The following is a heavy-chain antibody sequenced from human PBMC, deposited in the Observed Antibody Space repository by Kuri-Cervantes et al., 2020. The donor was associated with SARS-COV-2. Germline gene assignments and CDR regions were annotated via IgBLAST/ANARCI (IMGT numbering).Heavy chain of an antibody. D-gene: IGHD3-10*01. J-gene: IGHJ4*02. CDR3: ARDSGFRFKTPYFDY. CDR2: INTNTGNP. CDR1: GYTFTSYG. V-gene: IGHV7-4-1*02. Sequence: ASVKVSCKASGYTFTSYGISWVRQAPGQGLEWMGWINTNTGNPTYAQGFTGRFVFSLDTSVSTAYLQISSLKAEDTAVYYCARDSGFRFKTPYFDYWGQGTLVTVSS.